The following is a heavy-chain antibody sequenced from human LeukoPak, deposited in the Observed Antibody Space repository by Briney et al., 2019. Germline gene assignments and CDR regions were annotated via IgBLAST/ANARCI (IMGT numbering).Heavy chain of an antibody. J-gene: IGHJ5*02. CDR3: ARDPRNKGFDP. D-gene: IGHD1/OR15-1a*01. CDR1: GFTFSTYA. CDR2: INGDGSDT. Sequence: PGGSLRLSCAASGFTFSTYAMSWVRQAPGKGLVWVSCINGDGSDTRYADSVKGRFTISRDNAKNTLYLQMNSLRVEDTAVYYCARDPRNKGFDPWGQGTLVTVSS. V-gene: IGHV3-74*01.